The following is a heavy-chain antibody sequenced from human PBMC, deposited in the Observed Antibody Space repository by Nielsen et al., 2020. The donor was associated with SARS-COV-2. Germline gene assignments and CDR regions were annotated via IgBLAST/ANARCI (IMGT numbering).Heavy chain of an antibody. CDR3: ARVRITMVRGDDY. D-gene: IGHD3-10*01. V-gene: IGHV3-7*01. CDR1: GFTFSSYW. J-gene: IGHJ4*02. CDR2: IKQDGSEK. Sequence: GESLKISCAASGFTFSSYWMSWVRQAPGKRLEWVANIKQDGSEKYYVDSVKGRFTISRDNAKNSLHLQMNSLRAEDTAVYYCARVRITMVRGDDYWGQGTLVTVSS.